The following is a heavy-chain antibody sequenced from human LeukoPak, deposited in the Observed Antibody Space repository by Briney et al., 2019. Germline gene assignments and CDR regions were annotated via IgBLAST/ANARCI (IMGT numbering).Heavy chain of an antibody. CDR1: GFTFSSYW. D-gene: IGHD3-10*01. J-gene: IGHJ5*02. V-gene: IGHV3-74*01. Sequence: GGSLRLSCAASGFTFSSYWMHWVRQAPGKGLVWVSRINTDGSSTSYADSVKGRFTISRDNAKNTLYLQMNSLRAEDTAVYYCARDLITMVRGVTVPAWGQGTLVTVSS. CDR2: INTDGSST. CDR3: ARDLITMVRGVTVPA.